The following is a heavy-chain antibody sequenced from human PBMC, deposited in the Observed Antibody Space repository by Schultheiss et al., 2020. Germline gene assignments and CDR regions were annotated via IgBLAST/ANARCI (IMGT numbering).Heavy chain of an antibody. CDR1: GGSISSYY. CDR2: IYYSGST. CDR3: ARDRTITGTTSGLVYFDY. Sequence: SQTLSLTCTVSGGSISSYYWSWIRQPPGKGLEWIGYIYYSGSTNYNPSLKSRVTISVDTSKNQFSLKLSSVTAADTAVYYCARDRTITGTTSGLVYFDYLGQGTLVTVSS. D-gene: IGHD1-7*01. J-gene: IGHJ4*02. V-gene: IGHV4-59*12.